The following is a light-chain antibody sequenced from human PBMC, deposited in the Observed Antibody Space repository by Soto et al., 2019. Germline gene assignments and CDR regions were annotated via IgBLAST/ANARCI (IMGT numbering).Light chain of an antibody. CDR3: QQFNDWPRT. CDR1: QSVSSN. Sequence: EIVRTKSKGTLSVSPGERATLSCRASQSVSSNLAWYQQKPGQAPRLLIYGASTRATGIPARFSGSGSGTEFTLTISSLQSEDFAVYYCQQFNDWPRTFGLVANVDIK. V-gene: IGKV3-15*01. J-gene: IGKJ2*01. CDR2: GAS.